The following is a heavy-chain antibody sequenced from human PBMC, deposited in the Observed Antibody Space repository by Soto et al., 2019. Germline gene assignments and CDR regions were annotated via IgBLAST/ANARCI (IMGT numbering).Heavy chain of an antibody. D-gene: IGHD2-8*01. CDR3: ARDIVLMGPPWSWFDP. Sequence: ASVKVSCKASGYTFTSYAMHWVRQAPGQRLEWMGWINAGNGNTKYSQKFQGRVTITRDTSASTAYMELSGLRSEDTAVYYCARDIVLMGPPWSWFDPWGQGTLVTVSS. CDR2: INAGNGNT. V-gene: IGHV1-3*01. CDR1: GYTFTSYA. J-gene: IGHJ5*02.